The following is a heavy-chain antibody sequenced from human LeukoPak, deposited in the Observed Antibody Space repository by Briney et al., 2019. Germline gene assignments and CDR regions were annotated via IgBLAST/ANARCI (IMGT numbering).Heavy chain of an antibody. J-gene: IGHJ4*02. CDR3: ARDIADSSGWNFDY. D-gene: IGHD6-19*01. V-gene: IGHV3-30-3*01. Sequence: GGSLRLSCAASGFTFSSYAMHWVRQAPGKGLEWVAVISYDGSNKYYADSVKGRFTISRDNSKNTLYLQMNSLRAEDTAVYYCARDIADSSGWNFDYWGQGTLVTVSS. CDR2: ISYDGSNK. CDR1: GFTFSSYA.